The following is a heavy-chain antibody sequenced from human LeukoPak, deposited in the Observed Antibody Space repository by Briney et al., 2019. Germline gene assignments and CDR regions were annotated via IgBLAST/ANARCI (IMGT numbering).Heavy chain of an antibody. CDR1: GFTFSSYA. CDR3: AKDTGPAAGITADY. J-gene: IGHJ4*02. Sequence: GGSLRLSCAASGFTFSSYAMTWVRQAPGKGLEWVSTIRGSDDSTYYADSVKGRFTISRDNSKNTLYLQMNSLRAEDTAIYYCAKDTGPAAGITADYWGQGTLVTVSS. CDR2: IRGSDDST. V-gene: IGHV3-23*01. D-gene: IGHD6-13*01.